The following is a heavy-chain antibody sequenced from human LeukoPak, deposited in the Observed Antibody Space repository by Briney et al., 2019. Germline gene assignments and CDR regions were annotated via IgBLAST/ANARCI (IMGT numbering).Heavy chain of an antibody. CDR2: ITHCGSH. J-gene: IGHJ4*02. CDR3: TIKNGTTLGIMDY. D-gene: IGHD1-1*01. Sequence: SETLSLTCAVYGGSFSGYYWRWIRQPPGKGLEWIGEITHCGSHNQHPSLKSRVTIAVDTAKNQCPLKMSSVTAADTAVYYCTIKNGTTLGIMDYWGQGTLVTV. CDR1: GGSFSGYY. V-gene: IGHV4-34*01.